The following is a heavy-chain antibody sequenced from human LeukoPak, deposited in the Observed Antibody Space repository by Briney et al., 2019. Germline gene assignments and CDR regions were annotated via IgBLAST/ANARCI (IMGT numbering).Heavy chain of an antibody. J-gene: IGHJ6*03. D-gene: IGHD2-2*01. Sequence: GRSMRLSCAASGFTFDDYAMHWVRQAPGKGLEWVSGISCNSGSIDYADSVKGRFTISRDNAKNSLYLQMNSLRAEDTAFYYCAKDICSSTSCYLYYYYYYMDVWGKGTTVTVSS. V-gene: IGHV3-9*01. CDR2: ISCNSGSI. CDR3: AKDICSSTSCYLYYYYYYMDV. CDR1: GFTFDDYA.